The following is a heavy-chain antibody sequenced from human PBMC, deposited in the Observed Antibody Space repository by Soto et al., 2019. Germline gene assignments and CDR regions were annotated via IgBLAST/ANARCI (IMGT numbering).Heavy chain of an antibody. D-gene: IGHD3-10*01. Sequence: QVQLVESGGGVVQPGRSLRLSCAASGFTFSSYGMHWVRQAPGKGLEWGAVISYDGSNKYYADSVKGRFTISRDNSKNTLYLEMNCLRAEDPAVYYCAKGGVRGRDYFDYWGQGTLVTVSS. J-gene: IGHJ4*02. CDR2: ISYDGSNK. V-gene: IGHV3-30*18. CDR1: GFTFSSYG. CDR3: AKGGVRGRDYFDY.